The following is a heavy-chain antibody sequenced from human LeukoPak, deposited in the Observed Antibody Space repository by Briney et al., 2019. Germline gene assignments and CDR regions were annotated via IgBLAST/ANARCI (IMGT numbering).Heavy chain of an antibody. V-gene: IGHV4-59*01. CDR1: GGSISSYY. CDR3: ARQNIAVAGRGGFDP. CDR2: IFHSGST. J-gene: IGHJ5*02. D-gene: IGHD6-19*01. Sequence: SETLSLTCTVSGGSISSYYWSWIRQPPGKGLEWIGYIFHSGSTNYNPSLKSRVTISLDTSKNQFSLKLSSVTTADTAVYYCARQNIAVAGRGGFDPWGQGTLVTVSS.